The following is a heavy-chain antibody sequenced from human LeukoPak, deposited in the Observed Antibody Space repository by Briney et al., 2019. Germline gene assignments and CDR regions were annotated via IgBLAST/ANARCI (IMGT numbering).Heavy chain of an antibody. CDR2: INPSGGST. CDR1: GYTFTSYY. CDR3: ARIGLCSCYDY. V-gene: IGHV1-46*01. Sequence: ASVKVSFKASGYTFTSYYMHWVRQAPGQGLEWMGIINPSGGSTSYAQRFQGRVTMTRDTSTSTVYMELSSLRSEDTAVYYCARIGLCSCYDYWGQGTLVTVSS. J-gene: IGHJ4*02. D-gene: IGHD2-15*01.